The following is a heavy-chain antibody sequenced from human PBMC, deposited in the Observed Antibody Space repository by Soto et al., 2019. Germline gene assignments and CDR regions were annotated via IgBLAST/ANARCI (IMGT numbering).Heavy chain of an antibody. J-gene: IGHJ4*02. CDR1: GFTFSSYG. Sequence: QVQLVESGGGVVQPGRSLRLSCAASGFTFSSYGMHWVRQAPGKGLEWVAVIWYDGSDKYYADSVKGRFTIARDNSKNTLYLQMNSLRAEDTAVYYCSRATYGDQIDDWGQGTLVTVSS. V-gene: IGHV3-33*01. CDR3: SRATYGDQIDD. CDR2: IWYDGSDK. D-gene: IGHD4-17*01.